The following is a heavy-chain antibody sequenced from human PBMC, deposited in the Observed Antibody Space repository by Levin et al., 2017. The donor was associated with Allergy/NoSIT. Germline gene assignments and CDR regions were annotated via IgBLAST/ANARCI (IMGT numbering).Heavy chain of an antibody. J-gene: IGHJ4*02. V-gene: IGHV3-48*02. CDR1: GFTFSSYS. Sequence: GGSLRLSCAASGFTFSSYSMSWVRQAPGKGLEWIAHISSSSTSIFYAASVRGRFTISRDNAKNSLYLQINSLRDEDTAIYHCARDGALYCGGACRSGYYFDFWGQGTLVTVSS. CDR3: ARDGALYCGGACRSGYYFDF. CDR2: ISSSSTSI. D-gene: IGHD2-21*01.